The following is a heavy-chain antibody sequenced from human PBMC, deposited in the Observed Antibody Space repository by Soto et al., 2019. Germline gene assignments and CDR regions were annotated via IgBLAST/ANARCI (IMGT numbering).Heavy chain of an antibody. D-gene: IGHD3-10*01. Sequence: GGSLRLSCAASGFTFSSYAMSWVRQAPEKGLEWVSAISGSGGSTYYADSVKGRFTISRDNSKNTLYLQMNSLRAEDTAVYYCAKDLIITMVRGEFDYWGQGTPVTVSS. CDR3: AKDLIITMVRGEFDY. CDR1: GFTFSSYA. CDR2: ISGSGGST. V-gene: IGHV3-23*01. J-gene: IGHJ4*02.